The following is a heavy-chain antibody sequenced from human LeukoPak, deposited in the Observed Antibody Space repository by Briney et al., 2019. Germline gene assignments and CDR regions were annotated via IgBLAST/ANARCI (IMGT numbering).Heavy chain of an antibody. CDR1: GGSISSYY. CDR3: ASSRRYCGGDCYGY. D-gene: IGHD2-21*01. Sequence: SEALSLTCTVSGGSISSYYWSWIRQPPGKGLEWIGYIHYSGSTNYNPSLKSRVTISVDTSKNQFSLKLSSVTAADTAVYYCASSRRYCGGDCYGYWGQGTLVTVSS. CDR2: IHYSGST. J-gene: IGHJ4*02. V-gene: IGHV4-59*01.